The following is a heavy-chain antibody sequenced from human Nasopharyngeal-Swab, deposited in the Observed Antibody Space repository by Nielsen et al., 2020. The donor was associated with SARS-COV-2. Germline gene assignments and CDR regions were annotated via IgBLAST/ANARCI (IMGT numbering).Heavy chain of an antibody. Sequence: GESLKISCKGSGSSFTSYWIGWVRQMPGKGLEWMGIIYPGDSDTRYSPSFQGQVTISADKSISTAYLQWSSLKASDTAMYYCARQTIYGGNSHDAFDIWGQGTMVTASS. CDR3: ARQTIYGGNSHDAFDI. V-gene: IGHV5-51*01. CDR1: GSSFTSYW. D-gene: IGHD4-23*01. J-gene: IGHJ3*02. CDR2: IYPGDSDT.